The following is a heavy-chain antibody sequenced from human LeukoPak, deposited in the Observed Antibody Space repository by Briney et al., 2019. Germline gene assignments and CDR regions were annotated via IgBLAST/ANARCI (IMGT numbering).Heavy chain of an antibody. D-gene: IGHD3-22*01. J-gene: IGHJ3*02. CDR1: GGSISSYY. Sequence: SETLSLTCTVSGGSISSYYWSWIRQPPGKGLEWIGYIYHSGSTYYNPSLKSRVTISVDTSKNQFSLKLSSVTAADTAVYYCARFAYDSIDAFDIWGQGTMVTVSS. V-gene: IGHV4-59*04. CDR2: IYHSGST. CDR3: ARFAYDSIDAFDI.